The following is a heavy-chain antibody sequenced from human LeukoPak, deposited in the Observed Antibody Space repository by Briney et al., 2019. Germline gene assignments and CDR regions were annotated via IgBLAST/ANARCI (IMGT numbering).Heavy chain of an antibody. D-gene: IGHD1-14*01. J-gene: IGHJ4*02. CDR1: GGSIRSYY. Sequence: KPSETLSLTCTASGGSIRSYYWTWIRQPPGEGLEYIGYIYYSGSTNYNPSLKGRVNISVDTSKNQFSLKLSSVTAADTAMYYCARIDNREYYFDFWGQGTLVTVSS. CDR2: IYYSGST. CDR3: ARIDNREYYFDF. V-gene: IGHV4-59*01.